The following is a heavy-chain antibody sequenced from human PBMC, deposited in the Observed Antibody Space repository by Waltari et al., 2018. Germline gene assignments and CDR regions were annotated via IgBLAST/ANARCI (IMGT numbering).Heavy chain of an antibody. D-gene: IGHD3-3*01. CDR3: ARRGTYYDFWSGPYYYYYGMDV. CDR1: GGSFSGYY. CDR2: INHSGST. Sequence: QVQLQQWGAGLLKPSETLSLTCAVYGGSFSGYYWSCIRQPPGKGLEWIGEINHSGSTNYNPSLKSRVTISVDTSKNQFSLKLSSVTAADTAVYYCARRGTYYDFWSGPYYYYYGMDVWGQGTTVTVSS. V-gene: IGHV4-34*01. J-gene: IGHJ6*02.